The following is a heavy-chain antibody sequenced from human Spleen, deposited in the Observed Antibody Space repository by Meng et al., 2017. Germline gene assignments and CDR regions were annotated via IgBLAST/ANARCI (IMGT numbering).Heavy chain of an antibody. D-gene: IGHD1-1*01. J-gene: IGHJ6*02. CDR2: IKRNSDGGTI. V-gene: IGHV3-15*01. Sequence: GESLKISCVASGLSFTDAWMSWVRQAPGKGLEWVGRIKRNSDGGTIDYAAPVKGRFTISRDDSKNTLYLQMNSLKTEDTAVYYCTTASTSLGMYYYDLDVWGQGTTVTVSS. CDR1: GLSFTDAW. CDR3: TTASTSLGMYYYDLDV.